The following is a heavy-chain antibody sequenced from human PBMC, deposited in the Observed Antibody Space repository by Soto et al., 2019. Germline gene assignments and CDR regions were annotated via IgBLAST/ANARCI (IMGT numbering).Heavy chain of an antibody. V-gene: IGHV3-21*01. J-gene: IGHJ4*02. D-gene: IGHD3-3*01. CDR2: ISYSSSYI. CDR3: ARWSNGVGGVNGYYLQY. CDR1: GFTFGSYS. Sequence: GGSLRLSCAASGFTFGSYSMNWVRQAPGKGLEWVSSISYSSSYIYYADSVKGRFTISRDNAKNSLYLQMNSLRAEDAAVYYCARWSNGVGGVNGYYLQYWGQGTPVTVSS.